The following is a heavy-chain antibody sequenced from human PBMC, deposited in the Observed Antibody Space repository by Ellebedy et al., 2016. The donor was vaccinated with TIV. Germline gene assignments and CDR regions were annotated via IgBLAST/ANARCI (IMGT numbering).Heavy chain of an antibody. CDR3: ATNDYGDYVGYYFDY. D-gene: IGHD4-17*01. CDR2: IFTSDIT. J-gene: IGHJ4*02. V-gene: IGHV3-53*01. Sequence: GESLKISCAASGFAVNSYYITWARQAPGKGLDWVSVIFTSDITSYADSVKGRFTISRDNSKNTLYLQMNSLRAEDTAVYYCATNDYGDYVGYYFDYWGQGTLVTVSS. CDR1: GFAVNSYY.